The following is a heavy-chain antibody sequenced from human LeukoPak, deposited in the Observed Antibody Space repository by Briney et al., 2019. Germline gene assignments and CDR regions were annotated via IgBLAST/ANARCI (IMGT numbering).Heavy chain of an antibody. V-gene: IGHV3-74*01. CDR1: GFSFSSYW. CDR3: ASGYCYGGSCLPFDY. J-gene: IGHJ4*02. Sequence: GGSLRLSCAASGFSFSSYWMHWVRQAPGKGLVWVSRINSDGSGTTYADSVKGRFTISRDNSKNTLYLQMNSLRAEDTAVYYCASGYCYGGSCLPFDYWGQGTLVTVSS. D-gene: IGHD2-15*01. CDR2: INSDGSGT.